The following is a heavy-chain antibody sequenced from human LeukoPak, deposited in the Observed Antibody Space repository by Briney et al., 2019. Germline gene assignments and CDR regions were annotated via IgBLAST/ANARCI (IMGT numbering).Heavy chain of an antibody. D-gene: IGHD2-15*01. CDR2: ISGSGGST. Sequence: GGSLRLSCAASGFTFSSYGMSWVRQAPGKGLEWVSSISGSGGSTYYADSVKGRFTISRDNSKNTLYLQMNSLRAEDTAVYYCAREDCSGGSCYSNWFDPWGQGTLVTVSS. V-gene: IGHV3-23*01. CDR1: GFTFSSYG. CDR3: AREDCSGGSCYSNWFDP. J-gene: IGHJ5*02.